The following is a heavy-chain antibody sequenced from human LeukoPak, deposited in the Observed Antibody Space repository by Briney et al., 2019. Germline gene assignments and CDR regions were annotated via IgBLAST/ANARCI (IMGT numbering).Heavy chain of an antibody. J-gene: IGHJ6*02. CDR3: ARSATSIAAETYYYYYGMDV. CDR2: INVSGGGT. CDR1: GFTFSRYA. V-gene: IGHV3-23*01. D-gene: IGHD6-6*01. Sequence: GGSLRLSCAASGFTFSRYAMSWVRQAPGKGLEWVSTINVSGGGTYYADSVKGRFTISRDNSKNTLFLQMNSLRAEDTAVYYCARSATSIAAETYYYYYGMDVWGQGTTVTVSS.